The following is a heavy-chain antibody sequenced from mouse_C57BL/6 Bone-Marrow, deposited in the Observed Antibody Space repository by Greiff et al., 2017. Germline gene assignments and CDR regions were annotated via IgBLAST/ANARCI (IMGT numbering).Heavy chain of an antibody. J-gene: IGHJ2*01. CDR1: GYAFSSSW. V-gene: IGHV1-82*01. CDR2: IYPGDGDT. CDR3: ARGGYY. Sequence: VQRVESGPELVKPGASVKISCKASGYAFSSSWMNWVKQRPGKGLEWIGRIYPGDGDTNYNGKFKGKATLTADKSSSTAYMQLSSLTSEDSAVYFCARGGYYWGQGTTLTVSS.